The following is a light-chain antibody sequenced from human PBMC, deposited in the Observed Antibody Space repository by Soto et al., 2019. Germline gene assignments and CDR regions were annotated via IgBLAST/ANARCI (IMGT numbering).Light chain of an antibody. CDR2: QDS. J-gene: IGLJ1*01. CDR3: QAWDSSTYV. V-gene: IGLV3-1*01. CDR1: RLGDKY. Sequence: SYELTQPPSVSVSPGQTASITCSGDRLGDKYVCWYQQKPGQSPVLVIYQDSRRPSGIPERFSGSNSGNTATLTISGTQSMDEADYYCQAWDSSTYVFGTGTKLTVL.